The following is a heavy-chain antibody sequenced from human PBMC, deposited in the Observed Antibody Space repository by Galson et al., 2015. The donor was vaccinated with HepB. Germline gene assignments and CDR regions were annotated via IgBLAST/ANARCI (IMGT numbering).Heavy chain of an antibody. CDR2: ISAYNGNT. CDR1: GYPFTSYG. D-gene: IGHD2-2*01. CDR3: ARDIVVVRGYYYYGMDV. J-gene: IGHJ6*02. Sequence: SVKVSCKASGYPFTSYGISWVRQAPGQGLEWMGWISAYNGNTNYAQKLQGRVTMTTDTSTSTAYMELRSLRSDDTAVYYCARDIVVVRGYYYYGMDVWGQGTTVTVSS. V-gene: IGHV1-18*04.